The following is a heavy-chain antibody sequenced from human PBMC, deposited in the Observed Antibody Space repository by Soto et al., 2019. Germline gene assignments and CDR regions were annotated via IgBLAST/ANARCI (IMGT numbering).Heavy chain of an antibody. CDR3: ARHVDTAMVTPQDACDI. D-gene: IGHD5-18*01. Sequence: GESLKISCKGSGYSFTSYWIGWVRQMPGKGLEWMGIIYPGDSDTRYSPSFQGQVTISADKSISTAYLQWSSLKASDTAMYYCARHVDTAMVTPQDACDIWGQGTMVTVSS. J-gene: IGHJ3*02. V-gene: IGHV5-51*01. CDR2: IYPGDSDT. CDR1: GYSFTSYW.